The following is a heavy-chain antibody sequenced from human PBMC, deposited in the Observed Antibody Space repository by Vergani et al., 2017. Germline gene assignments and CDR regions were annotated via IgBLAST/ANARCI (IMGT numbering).Heavy chain of an antibody. J-gene: IGHJ4*02. V-gene: IGHV3-30*02. CDR3: ARERSIVVVPAAIGY. CDR2: IRYDGSNK. D-gene: IGHD2-2*02. Sequence: QVQLVESGGGVVQPGGSLRLSCAASGFTFSSYGMHWVRQAPGKGLEWVAFIRYDGSNKYYADSVKGRFTISRDNSKNTLYLQMNSLRAEDTAVYYCARERSIVVVPAAIGYWGQGTLVTVSS. CDR1: GFTFSSYG.